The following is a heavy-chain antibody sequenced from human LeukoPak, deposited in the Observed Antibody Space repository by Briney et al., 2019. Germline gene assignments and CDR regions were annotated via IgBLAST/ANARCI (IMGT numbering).Heavy chain of an antibody. CDR1: GGSISSSNW. D-gene: IGHD2-15*01. V-gene: IGHV4-4*02. CDR3: ARDGYCSGGSCYGAFDI. CDR2: IYHSGST. J-gene: IGHJ3*02. Sequence: SGTLSLTCAVSGGSISSSNWWSWVRQPPGKGLEWIGEIYHSGSTNYNPSLKSRVTISVDKSKNQFSLKLSSVTAADTAVYYCARDGYCSGGSCYGAFDIWGQGTMVTVSS.